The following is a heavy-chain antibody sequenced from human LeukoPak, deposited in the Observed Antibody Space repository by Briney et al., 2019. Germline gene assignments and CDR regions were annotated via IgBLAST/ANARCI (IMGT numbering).Heavy chain of an antibody. J-gene: IGHJ6*04. D-gene: IGHD2-15*01. CDR3: ECHGGSPIMDV. Sequence: SETLSLTLTRPCISIMQHYCRLIRQPPGKGLEWIGYIYYSGSTNYNPSLKSRVTISVDTSKNQFSLKLSSVTASDTAVYFCECHGGSPIMDVWGKGTTVTVSS. CDR2: IYYSGST. V-gene: IGHV4-59*08. CDR1: CISIMQHY.